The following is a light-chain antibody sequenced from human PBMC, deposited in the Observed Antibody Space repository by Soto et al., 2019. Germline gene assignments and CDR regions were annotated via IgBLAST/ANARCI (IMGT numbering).Light chain of an antibody. CDR1: QSVSSSN. CDR2: CAS. Sequence: EIVLTQSPGTLSLSPGERATLSCRASQSVSSSNLAWYQQKPGQAPRLLIYCASSRATGIPDRFSGSGSGTDFTLTISRLESEDFAVYYCQQYGSTPRTFGQGTKVEIK. V-gene: IGKV3-20*01. J-gene: IGKJ1*01. CDR3: QQYGSTPRT.